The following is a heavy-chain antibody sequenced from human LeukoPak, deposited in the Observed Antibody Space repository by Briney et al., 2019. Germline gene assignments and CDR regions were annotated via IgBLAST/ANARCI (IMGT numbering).Heavy chain of an antibody. V-gene: IGHV3-23*01. CDR1: GFTFSSSA. D-gene: IGHD2/OR15-2a*01. CDR2: ITGSGVTA. Sequence: GGSLRLSCTASGFTFSSSAMSWVRQAPGKGLQWVSNITGSGVTAYYADSVKGRFTISRDNSKNTLYLEMNTLRADDTAVYFCAKESTQVIEVYFDSWGQGTLVTVSS. J-gene: IGHJ4*02. CDR3: AKESTQVIEVYFDS.